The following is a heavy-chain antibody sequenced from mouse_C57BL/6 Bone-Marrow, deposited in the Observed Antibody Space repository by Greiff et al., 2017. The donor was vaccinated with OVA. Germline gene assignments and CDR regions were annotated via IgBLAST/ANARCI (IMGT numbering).Heavy chain of an antibody. J-gene: IGHJ4*01. CDR1: GFTFSDAW. V-gene: IGHV6-6*01. CDR3: TRLGGAKGMDY. CDR2: IRNKANNHAT. Sequence: EVKLVESGGGLVQPGGSMKLSCAASGFTFSDAWMDWVRQSPEKGLEWVAEIRNKANNHATYYAESVKGRFTISRDDSKSSVYLQMNSLRAEDTGIYDCTRLGGAKGMDYWGQGTSVTVSS. D-gene: IGHD1-1*02.